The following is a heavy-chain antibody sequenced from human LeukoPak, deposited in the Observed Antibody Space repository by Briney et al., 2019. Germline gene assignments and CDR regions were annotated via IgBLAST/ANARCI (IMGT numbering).Heavy chain of an antibody. J-gene: IGHJ6*04. Sequence: GGSLRLSCAASGFTFSSYAMHCVRQAPGKGLEWVAVISYDGSNKYYADSVRGRFTISRDNSKNTLYLQMNSLRAEDTAVYYCARDKGSRSDYYGMDVWGKGTTVTVSS. CDR3: ARDKGSRSDYYGMDV. CDR1: GFTFSSYA. CDR2: ISYDGSNK. V-gene: IGHV3-30*04.